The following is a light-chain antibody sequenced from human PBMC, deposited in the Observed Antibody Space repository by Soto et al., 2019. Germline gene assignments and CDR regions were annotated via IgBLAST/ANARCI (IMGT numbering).Light chain of an antibody. Sequence: EIVLTQSPATLSLSPGERATLSCRDSQSVSSYLAWYQQKTGQAPRLLIYDASNRATGIPARFSGSGSGTDFTLTISSLEPEDFAVYYCQQRSNWPLTFGGGTKVEIK. CDR2: DAS. J-gene: IGKJ4*01. CDR3: QQRSNWPLT. V-gene: IGKV3-11*01. CDR1: QSVSSY.